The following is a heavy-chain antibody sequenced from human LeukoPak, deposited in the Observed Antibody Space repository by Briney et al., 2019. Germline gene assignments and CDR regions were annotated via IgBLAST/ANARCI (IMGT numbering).Heavy chain of an antibody. J-gene: IGHJ4*02. CDR2: ISYDGSNK. CDR3: ARDRYYGSGSYQGYFDY. Sequence: GGSLRLSCAASGFTMSHYGVSWVRQAPGKGLEWVAVISYDGSNKYYADSVKGRFTISRDNSKNTLYLQMYSLRAEDTAVYYCARDRYYGSGSYQGYFDYWGQGTLVTVSS. D-gene: IGHD3-10*01. CDR1: GFTMSHYG. V-gene: IGHV3-30*03.